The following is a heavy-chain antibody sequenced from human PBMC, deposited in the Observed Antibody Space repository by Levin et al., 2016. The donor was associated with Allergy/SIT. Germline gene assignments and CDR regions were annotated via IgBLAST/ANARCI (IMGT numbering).Heavy chain of an antibody. CDR1: GGSISSSSYY. CDR3: AIPGPDRVVVVLMDPAFDI. Sequence: SETLSLTCTVSGGSISSSSYYWGWIRQPPGKGLEWIGSIYYSGSTYYNPSLKSRVTISVDTSKNQFSLKLSSVTAADTAVYYCAIPGPDRVVVVLMDPAFDIWGQGTMVTVSS. V-gene: IGHV4-39*01. CDR2: IYYSGST. J-gene: IGHJ3*02. D-gene: IGHD2-2*01.